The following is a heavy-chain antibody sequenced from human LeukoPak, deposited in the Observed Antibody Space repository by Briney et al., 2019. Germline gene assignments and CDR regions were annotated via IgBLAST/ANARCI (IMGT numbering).Heavy chain of an antibody. J-gene: IGHJ4*02. CDR1: GGSVSSYY. D-gene: IGHD5-12*01. CDR3: AKDGAWLRFDD. V-gene: IGHV3-23*01. CDR2: ISGRGASK. Sequence: ETLSLTCTVSGGSVSSYYWGWVRQAPGKGLEWVSGISGRGASKYYADSVKGRFTISRDNSKNTLYLQMNSLRAEDTAVYYCAKDGAWLRFDDWGQGILVTVSS.